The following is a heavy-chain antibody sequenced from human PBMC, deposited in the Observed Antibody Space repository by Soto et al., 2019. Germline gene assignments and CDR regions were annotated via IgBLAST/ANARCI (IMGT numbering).Heavy chain of an antibody. CDR1: GFTVSSNY. J-gene: IGHJ6*03. CDR3: ASMGGWYYYYYYMDV. CDR2: IYSGGST. V-gene: IGHV3-53*04. D-gene: IGHD6-19*01. Sequence: GGSLRLSCAASGFTVSSNYMSWVRQAPGKGLEWVSVIYSGGSTYYADSVKGRFTISRHNSKNTLYLQMNSLRAEDTAVYYCASMGGWYYYYYYMDVWGKGTTVTVSS.